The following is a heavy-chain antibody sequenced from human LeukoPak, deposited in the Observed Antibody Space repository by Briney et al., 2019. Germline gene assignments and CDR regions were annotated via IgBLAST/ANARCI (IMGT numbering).Heavy chain of an antibody. Sequence: GGSLRLSCSASGFTFSSYVIHWVRQAPGKALEFVSAISSDGGSTYYADSVKGRFTISRDNSKNTLYLQMSSLRAEDTAVFYCVKDRSTAVAGTLDAFDLWGQGTKVTVSS. D-gene: IGHD6-19*01. CDR3: VKDRSTAVAGTLDAFDL. CDR1: GFTFSSYV. CDR2: ISSDGGST. J-gene: IGHJ3*01. V-gene: IGHV3-64D*06.